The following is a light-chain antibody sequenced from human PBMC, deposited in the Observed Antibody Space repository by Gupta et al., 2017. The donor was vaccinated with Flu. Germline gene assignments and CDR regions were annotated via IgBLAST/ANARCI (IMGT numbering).Light chain of an antibody. CDR1: ESVGSN. J-gene: IGKJ1*01. CDR3: QQYNNWPPYT. CDR2: GAS. Sequence: ETMMPQSPATLSGSPGERATLSCRASESVGSNLAWYQQRPGQAPRILISGASTRATGIPARFSGSGSGTEFTLNISSLQSEDSAIYYCQQYNNWPPYTFGQGTKVEI. V-gene: IGKV3-15*01.